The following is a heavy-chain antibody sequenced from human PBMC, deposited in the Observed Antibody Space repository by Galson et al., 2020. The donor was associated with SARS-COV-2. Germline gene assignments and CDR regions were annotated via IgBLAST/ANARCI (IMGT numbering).Heavy chain of an antibody. V-gene: IGHV2-26*01. D-gene: IGHD2-15*01. CDR3: ARSCLDCSGGSCYLLFDY. J-gene: IGHJ4*02. CDR1: GFSLSNARMG. CDR2: IFSNDEK. Sequence: SGPTLVKPTETLTLTCTVSGFSLSNARMGVSWIRQPPGKALEWLAHIFSNDEKSYSTSLKSRLTISKDTSKSQVVLTMTNMDPVDTATYYCARSCLDCSGGSCYLLFDYWGQGTLVTVSS.